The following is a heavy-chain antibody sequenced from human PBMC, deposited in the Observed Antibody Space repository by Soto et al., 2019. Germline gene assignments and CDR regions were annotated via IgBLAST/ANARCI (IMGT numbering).Heavy chain of an antibody. J-gene: IGHJ4*02. CDR2: ISGGGGTT. CDR1: GFTFSGYA. D-gene: IGHD3-22*01. Sequence: EVQLLESGGGLLQPGGSLRLSCAASGFTFSGYAMSWVRQAPGKGLEWVSVISGGGGTTHYADSVKGRFTISRDNSKNTLYLQMNNLRAEDTAVYYSARKTPGHYPFDYWGQGTLVTVSS. CDR3: ARKTPGHYPFDY. V-gene: IGHV3-23*01.